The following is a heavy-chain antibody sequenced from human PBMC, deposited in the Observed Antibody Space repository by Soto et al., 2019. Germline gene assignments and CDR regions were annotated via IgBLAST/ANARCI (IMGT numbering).Heavy chain of an antibody. Sequence: PSDPLSLTCAVYGGSFSGYYWSWIRQPPGKGLEWIGEINHSGRTNYNPSLKSRVTISVDTSKNQFSLKLSSVTAADTAVFYCARVRTETDTLDYYYGMDVWGQGTTVTVSS. CDR1: GGSFSGYY. D-gene: IGHD2-21*02. V-gene: IGHV4-34*01. J-gene: IGHJ6*02. CDR3: ARVRTETDTLDYYYGMDV. CDR2: INHSGRT.